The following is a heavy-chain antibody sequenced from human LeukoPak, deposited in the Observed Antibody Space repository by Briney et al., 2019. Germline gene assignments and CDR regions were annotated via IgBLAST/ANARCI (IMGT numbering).Heavy chain of an antibody. J-gene: IGHJ4*02. D-gene: IGHD3-10*01. CDR2: IKGDGSSI. CDR1: GFTFSSYW. CDR3: ARSYYYGSGSFAFDY. V-gene: IGHV3-74*01. Sequence: GGSLRLSCVASGFTFSSYWMHWVRQAPGNGLEWVSRIKGDGSSISYADSVKGRFTISRDNAKNTLYLQMNSLRAEDTAVYYCARSYYYGSGSFAFDYWGQGTLVTVSS.